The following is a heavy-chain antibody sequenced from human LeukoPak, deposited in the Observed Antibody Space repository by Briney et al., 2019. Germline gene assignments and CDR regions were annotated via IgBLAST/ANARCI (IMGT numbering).Heavy chain of an antibody. CDR1: GFTFSSYA. CDR3: ARGAARMVEMATIISVEY. V-gene: IGHV3-23*01. D-gene: IGHD5-24*01. CDR2: ISGSGGST. J-gene: IGHJ4*02. Sequence: GGSLRLSCAASGFTFSSYAMSWVRQAPGKGLEWVSAISGSGGSTYYADSVKGRFTISRDNSKNTLYLQMNSLRAEDTAVYYCARGAARMVEMATIISVEYWGQGTLVTVSS.